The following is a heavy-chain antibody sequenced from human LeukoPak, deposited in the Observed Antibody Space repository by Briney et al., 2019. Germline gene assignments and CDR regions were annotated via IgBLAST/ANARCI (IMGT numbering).Heavy chain of an antibody. D-gene: IGHD1-26*01. J-gene: IGHJ4*02. Sequence: GGSLRLSCAASGFTFSSYSMNWVRQAPGKGLEWVSSISSSSSYIYYADSVKGRFTISRDNAKNSLYLQMNSLRAEDTAVYYCAGDRQKWELLFDYWGQGTLVTVSS. CDR3: AGDRQKWELLFDY. V-gene: IGHV3-21*01. CDR2: ISSSSSYI. CDR1: GFTFSSYS.